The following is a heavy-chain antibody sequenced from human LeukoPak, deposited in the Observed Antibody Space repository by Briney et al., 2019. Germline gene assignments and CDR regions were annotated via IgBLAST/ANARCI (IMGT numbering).Heavy chain of an antibody. CDR3: ASFTIFGPYYYYYMDV. Sequence: GSLRLSSAASGFTFSSYWMSWVRQAPGKGLEWVANIKQDGSEKYYLDSVKGRFTISRDNAKNSLYLQMNSLRAEDTAVYYCASFTIFGPYYYYYMDVWGKGTTVTVSS. CDR1: GFTFSSYW. CDR2: IKQDGSEK. D-gene: IGHD3-3*01. J-gene: IGHJ6*03. V-gene: IGHV3-7*01.